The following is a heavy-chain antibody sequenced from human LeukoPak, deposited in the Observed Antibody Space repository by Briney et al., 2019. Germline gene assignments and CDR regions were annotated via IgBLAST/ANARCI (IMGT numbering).Heavy chain of an antibody. CDR1: GFTFSSYW. CDR2: IKQDGSEK. CDR3: ASDFFYDSSGYCYGY. V-gene: IGHV3-7*01. D-gene: IGHD3-22*01. J-gene: IGHJ4*02. Sequence: GGSLRLSCAASGFTFSSYWMSWVRQAPGKGLEWVANIKQDGSEKYYVDSVKGRFTISRDNAKNSLYLQMNSLRAEETAVYYCASDFFYDSSGYCYGYWGQGTLVTVSS.